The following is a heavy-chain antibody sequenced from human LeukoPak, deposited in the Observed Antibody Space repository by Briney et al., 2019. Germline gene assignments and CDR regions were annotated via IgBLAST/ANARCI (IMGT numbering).Heavy chain of an antibody. D-gene: IGHD3-10*01. CDR1: GFTFSSYS. J-gene: IGHJ4*02. Sequence: AGGSLRLSCAASGFTFSSYSMNWVRQAPGKGLEWVSSITSSSTYIYYADSVKGRFTISRDTAKNSLYLQMNSLRAEDTAVYYCARAGFVGGFDYWGQGTLVTVSS. CDR3: ARAGFVGGFDY. CDR2: ITSSSTYI. V-gene: IGHV3-21*01.